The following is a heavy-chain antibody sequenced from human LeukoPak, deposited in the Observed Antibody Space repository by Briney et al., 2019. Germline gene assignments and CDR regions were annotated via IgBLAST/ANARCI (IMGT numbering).Heavy chain of an antibody. J-gene: IGHJ4*02. Sequence: GASVKVSCKASGYTVAAYYIHWVRQAPGQGLEWMGWINPNTGGPYYPQKFQGKVTMTWDSSVNTDYMELTSVTSDDTAIYYCARHRNSQTAGAGDYWGQGTLVTVSS. CDR2: INPNTGGP. CDR1: GYTVAAYY. V-gene: IGHV1-2*02. CDR3: ARHRNSQTAGAGDY. D-gene: IGHD1-26*01.